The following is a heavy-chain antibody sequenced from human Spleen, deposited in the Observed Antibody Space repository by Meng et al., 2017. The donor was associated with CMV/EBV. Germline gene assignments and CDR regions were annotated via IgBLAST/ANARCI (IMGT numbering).Heavy chain of an antibody. Sequence: GESLKISCKGSGYPFTTYWIGWVRQMPGKGLEWMGIIYPGDSDTRYSPSFQGQVTISADKSISTAYLQWSSLKASDTAMYYCARGWGYCSGGSCGIDDYYYYGMDVWGQGTTVTVSS. CDR1: GYPFTTYW. CDR2: IYPGDSDT. V-gene: IGHV5-51*01. CDR3: ARGWGYCSGGSCGIDDYYYYGMDV. J-gene: IGHJ6*02. D-gene: IGHD2-15*01.